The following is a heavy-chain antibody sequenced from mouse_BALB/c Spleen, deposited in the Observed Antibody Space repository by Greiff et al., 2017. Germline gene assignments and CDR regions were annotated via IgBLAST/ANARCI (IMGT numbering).Heavy chain of an antibody. Sequence: EVHLVESGPGLVKPSQSLSLTCTVTGYSITSDYAWNWIRQFPGNKLEWMGYISYSGSTSYNPSLKSRISITRDTSKNQFFLQLNSVTTEDTATYYCARGLYGYYENWGQGTLVTVSA. D-gene: IGHD2-3*01. CDR3: ARGLYGYYEN. CDR1: GYSITSDYA. CDR2: ISYSGST. J-gene: IGHJ3*01. V-gene: IGHV3-2*02.